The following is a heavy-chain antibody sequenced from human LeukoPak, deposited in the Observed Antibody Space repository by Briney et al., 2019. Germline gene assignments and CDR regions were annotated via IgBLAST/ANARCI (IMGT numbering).Heavy chain of an antibody. CDR3: ARGVMLTYRGGAVFDY. CDR1: GFTVSSNY. Sequence: GGSLRLSCAASGFTVSSNYMSWVRQAPGKGLEWVSVIYSGGSTYYADSVKGRFTISRDNSKNTLYLQMNSPRAEDTAVYYCARGVMLTYRGGAVFDYWGQGTLVTVSS. V-gene: IGHV3-53*01. D-gene: IGHD3-16*01. J-gene: IGHJ4*02. CDR2: IYSGGST.